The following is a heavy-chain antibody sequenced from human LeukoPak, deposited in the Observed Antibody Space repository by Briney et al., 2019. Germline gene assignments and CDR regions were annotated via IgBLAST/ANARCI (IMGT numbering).Heavy chain of an antibody. D-gene: IGHD3-22*01. CDR3: ARKYYYDNSGFPEY. Sequence: GGSLRLSCAASGFTFSSYWMSWVRQAPGKGLEWVANIKQDGSEKYYVDSVKGRFTISRDNAKNSLYLQMNSLRAEDTAVYYCARKYYYDNSGFPEYWGQGTLVTVSS. CDR1: GFTFSSYW. J-gene: IGHJ4*01. CDR2: IKQDGSEK. V-gene: IGHV3-7*01.